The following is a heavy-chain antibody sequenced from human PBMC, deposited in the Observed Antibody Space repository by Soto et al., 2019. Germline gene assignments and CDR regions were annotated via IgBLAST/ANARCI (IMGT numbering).Heavy chain of an antibody. V-gene: IGHV3-13*01. Sequence: VGSLRLSGAASGFTFSSYDMHWVRQARGKGLEWVSAIGTAGDTYYPGSVKGRFTISRENAKNSLYLQMNSLRAGDTAVYYCARGYSGYDGDYYYGMDVWGQGTTVTVSS. CDR2: IGTAGDT. J-gene: IGHJ6*02. CDR3: ARGYSGYDGDYYYGMDV. D-gene: IGHD5-12*01. CDR1: GFTFSSYD.